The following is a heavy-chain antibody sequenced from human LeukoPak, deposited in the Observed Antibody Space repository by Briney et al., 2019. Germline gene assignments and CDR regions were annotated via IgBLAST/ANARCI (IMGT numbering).Heavy chain of an antibody. CDR2: ISSSSSTI. CDR1: GFTFSSYS. D-gene: IGHD4-17*01. Sequence: GGSLRLSCAASGFTFSSYSMNWVRQAPGKGLEWVSYISSSSSTIYYADSVKGRFTISRDNAKNSLYLQMNSLRAEDTAVYYCASSADYASMDYWGQGTLVTVSS. J-gene: IGHJ4*02. CDR3: ASSADYASMDY. V-gene: IGHV3-48*04.